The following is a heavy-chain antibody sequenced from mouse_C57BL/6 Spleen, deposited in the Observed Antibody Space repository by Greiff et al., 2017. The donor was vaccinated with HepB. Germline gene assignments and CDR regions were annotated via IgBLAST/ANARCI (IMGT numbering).Heavy chain of an antibody. CDR2: INPGSGGT. CDR3: ARYGSGDYYAMDY. J-gene: IGHJ4*01. Sequence: VQLQESGAELVRPGTSVKVSCKASGYAFTNYLIEWVKQRPGQGLEWIGVINPGSGGTNYNEKFKGKATLTADKSSSTAYMQLSSLTSEDSAVYFCARYGSGDYYAMDYWGQGTSVTVSS. D-gene: IGHD1-1*01. V-gene: IGHV1-54*01. CDR1: GYAFTNYL.